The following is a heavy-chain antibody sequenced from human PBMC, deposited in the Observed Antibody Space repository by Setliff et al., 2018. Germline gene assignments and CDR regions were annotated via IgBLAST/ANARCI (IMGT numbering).Heavy chain of an antibody. J-gene: IGHJ3*02. CDR2: IYPGDSDT. Sequence: GESLKISCKGSGYSLTSYWIGWVRQMPGKGLEWMGIIYPGDSDTRYSPSFQGQVTISADKSISTAYLQWSSLKASDTAMYYCARPGYCSSTSCSGAFDIWGQGTMVTVSS. D-gene: IGHD2-2*01. V-gene: IGHV5-51*01. CDR1: GYSLTSYW. CDR3: ARPGYCSSTSCSGAFDI.